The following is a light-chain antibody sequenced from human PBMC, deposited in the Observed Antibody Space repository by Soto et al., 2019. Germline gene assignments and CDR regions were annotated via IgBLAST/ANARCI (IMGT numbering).Light chain of an antibody. CDR3: QQSYSTPLT. CDR2: AAS. V-gene: IGKV1-39*01. CDR1: QNIYNY. J-gene: IGKJ4*01. Sequence: MQMAQSPSSLSSSVGYRFTITCLASQNIYNYLNWYQQKPGKAPKLLIYAASSLQSGVPSRFSGSGSGTDFTLTISSLQPEDFATYYCQQSYSTPLTFGGGTKVDI.